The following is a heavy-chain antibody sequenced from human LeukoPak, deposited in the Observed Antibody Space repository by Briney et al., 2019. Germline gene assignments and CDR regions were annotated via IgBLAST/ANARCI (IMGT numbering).Heavy chain of an antibody. D-gene: IGHD4-11*01. CDR3: AKVGDSLTTMDY. V-gene: IGHV3-23*01. J-gene: IGHJ4*02. CDR1: GFTFSSYS. Sequence: TGGSLRLSCAASGFTFSSYSMTWVRQAPGKGLEWVSGISGSSGNIYYAGSVKGRFTISRDDSKNTLYLQMNSLRAEDTALYYCAKVGDSLTTMDYWGQGTLVTVSS. CDR2: ISGSSGNI.